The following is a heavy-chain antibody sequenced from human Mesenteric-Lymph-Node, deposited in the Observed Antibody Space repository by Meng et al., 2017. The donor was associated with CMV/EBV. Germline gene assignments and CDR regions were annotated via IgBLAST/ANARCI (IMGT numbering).Heavy chain of an antibody. CDR1: VCSVSRYT. CDR2: IIPMLDIA. Sequence: SVKVSCKASVCSVSRYTLNWVRQAPGQGLEWMGRIIPMLDIANSAQKFQGRVTITADKSTSVAYMELSSLTSEDTAVYYCARDKRTNGDYYYGMDVWGQGTTVTVSS. V-gene: IGHV1-69*04. CDR3: ARDKRTNGDYYYGMDV. D-gene: IGHD3-10*01. J-gene: IGHJ6*02.